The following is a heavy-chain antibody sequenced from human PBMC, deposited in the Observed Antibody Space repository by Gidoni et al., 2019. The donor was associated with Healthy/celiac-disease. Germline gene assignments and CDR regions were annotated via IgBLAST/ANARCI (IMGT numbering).Heavy chain of an antibody. J-gene: IGHJ4*02. CDR3: AREAKGYDSSGYYYPH. CDR2: IIPIFGIA. CDR1: GGTFSSYA. V-gene: IGHV1-69*04. Sequence: QVQLVQSGAEVKKPGSSVKVSCKASGGTFSSYAISWGRQAPGQGLEWMGRIIPIFGIANYAQKFQGRVTITADKSTSTAYMELSSLRSEDTAVYYCAREAKGYDSSGYYYPHWGQGTLVTVSS. D-gene: IGHD3-22*01.